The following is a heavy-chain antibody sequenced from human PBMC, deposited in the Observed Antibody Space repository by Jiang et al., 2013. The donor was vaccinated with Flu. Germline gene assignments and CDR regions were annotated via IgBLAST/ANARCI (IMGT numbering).Heavy chain of an antibody. V-gene: IGHV4-59*12. CDR1: GDSISSYS. CDR2: IYNSGST. Sequence: LKPSETLSLTCSVSGDSISSYSWTWIRQPPGKGLEWIGYIYNSGSTNYNPSLKSRVTMSLDTSKNQFSLKLSSVTAADTALYYCARGNYYATSGYYYRLGWFDPWGQGTLVTVSS. J-gene: IGHJ5*02. CDR3: ARGNYYATSGYYYRLGWFDP. D-gene: IGHD3-22*01.